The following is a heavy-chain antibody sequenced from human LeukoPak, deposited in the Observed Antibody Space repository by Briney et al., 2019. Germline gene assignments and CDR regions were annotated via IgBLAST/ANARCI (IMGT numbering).Heavy chain of an antibody. D-gene: IGHD6-19*01. CDR1: GGSISSGGYY. Sequence: SQTLSLTCTVSGGSISSGGYYWSWIRQPPGKGLEWIGYIYYSGSTNYNPSLRSRVTISVDTSKNQFSLKLSSVTAADTAVYYCARGLYSSGWALFDYWGQGTLVTVSS. CDR2: IYYSGST. CDR3: ARGLYSSGWALFDY. J-gene: IGHJ4*02. V-gene: IGHV4-61*08.